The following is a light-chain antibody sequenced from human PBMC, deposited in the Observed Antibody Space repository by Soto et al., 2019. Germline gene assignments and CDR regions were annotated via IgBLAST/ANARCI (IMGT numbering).Light chain of an antibody. Sequence: DIQMTQSPSSLSASVGDRVTITCRASESIGRHLNWYQQKPGKAPKLLIYAASSLQNGVTSRFRGGGSGTDFTLTISNLQPEDFATYYCQQTYSTLSITFGQGTRLEIK. CDR3: QQTYSTLSIT. J-gene: IGKJ5*01. CDR2: AAS. V-gene: IGKV1-39*01. CDR1: ESIGRH.